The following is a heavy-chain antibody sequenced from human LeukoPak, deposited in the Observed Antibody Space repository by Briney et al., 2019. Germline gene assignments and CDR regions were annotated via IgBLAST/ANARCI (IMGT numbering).Heavy chain of an antibody. V-gene: IGHV3-30*02. CDR3: AKAGSYYYGSGSYYRPYYYYYMDV. D-gene: IGHD3-10*01. Sequence: GGSLRLSCAASGFTFSSYGMHWVRQAPGKGLEWVAFIRYDGSNKYYEDSVKGRFTISSDNSKNTLYLQMNSLRAEDTAVYYCAKAGSYYYGSGSYYRPYYYYYMDVWGKGTTVTISS. CDR1: GFTFSSYG. CDR2: IRYDGSNK. J-gene: IGHJ6*03.